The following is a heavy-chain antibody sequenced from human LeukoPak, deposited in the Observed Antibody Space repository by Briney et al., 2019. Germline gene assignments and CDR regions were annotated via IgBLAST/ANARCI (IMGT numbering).Heavy chain of an antibody. CDR1: GDSISSSSYY. Sequence: KPSETLSLTCTVSGDSISSSSYYWGWIRQPPGKGLEWIGSVHHSGSTYYTPSLKSRVTISVDTSKTQFSLKLSSVTAADTAVYYCARQFDYGGAFNIWGQGTMVIVSS. CDR2: VHHSGST. D-gene: IGHD4-17*01. J-gene: IGHJ3*02. V-gene: IGHV4-39*07. CDR3: ARQFDYGGAFNI.